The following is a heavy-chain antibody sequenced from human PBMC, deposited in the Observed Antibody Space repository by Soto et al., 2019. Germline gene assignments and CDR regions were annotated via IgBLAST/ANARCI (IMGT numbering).Heavy chain of an antibody. D-gene: IGHD1-26*01. J-gene: IGHJ4*02. Sequence: GGSLRLSCAASGFTFSSYGMHWVRQAPGKGLEWVAVISYDGSNKYYADSVKGRFTIPRDNSKNTLYLQMNSLRAEDTAVYYCARSPSIAGSYYNYWGQGTLVTVSS. CDR2: ISYDGSNK. CDR3: ARSPSIAGSYYNY. CDR1: GFTFSSYG. V-gene: IGHV3-30*03.